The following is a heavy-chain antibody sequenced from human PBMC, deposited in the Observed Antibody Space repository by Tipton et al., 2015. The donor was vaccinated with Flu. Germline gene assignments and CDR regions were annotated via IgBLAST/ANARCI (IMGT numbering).Heavy chain of an antibody. CDR3: ARGWGLTTTRADAFDI. V-gene: IGHV4-31*03. D-gene: IGHD3-16*01. J-gene: IGHJ3*02. Sequence: TLSLTCSVSGDSIGSPYFWGWIRQHPGKGLEWIGFIYYNGGTRYNPSLKSRVTISMDSSRNQFSLKLSFVTAADTAVYYCARGWGLTTTRADAFDIWGQGTMVTVSS. CDR1: GDSIGSPYF. CDR2: IYYNGGT.